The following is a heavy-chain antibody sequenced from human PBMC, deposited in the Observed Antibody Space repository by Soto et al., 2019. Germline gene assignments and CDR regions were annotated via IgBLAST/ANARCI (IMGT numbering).Heavy chain of an antibody. Sequence: QVQLVESGGGLVKPGGSLRLSCAASRFTFSDYYMSWIRQAPGKGLEWVAYISTRSSYTNYADSVRGRFTISRDNAKNSVYLQMNSLRAEDTAVYFCARGQGNSSSSTYGMDVWGQGTTVTVSS. CDR3: ARGQGNSSSSTYGMDV. CDR2: ISTRSSYT. D-gene: IGHD6-6*01. J-gene: IGHJ6*02. V-gene: IGHV3-11*06. CDR1: RFTFSDYY.